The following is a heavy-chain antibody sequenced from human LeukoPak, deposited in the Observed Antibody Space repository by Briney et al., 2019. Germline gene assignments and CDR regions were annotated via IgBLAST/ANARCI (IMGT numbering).Heavy chain of an antibody. Sequence: PGGSLRLSCAASGFTFSNYWMHWVRQAPGKGLEWVSCINADGSSPTYADSVKGRFTISRDNAKNTLSLQMNSLRAEDTAVYYCARERSGSPLQDYWGQGTLVTVS. V-gene: IGHV3-74*01. CDR1: GFTFSNYW. D-gene: IGHD1-26*01. CDR2: INADGSSP. J-gene: IGHJ4*02. CDR3: ARERSGSPLQDY.